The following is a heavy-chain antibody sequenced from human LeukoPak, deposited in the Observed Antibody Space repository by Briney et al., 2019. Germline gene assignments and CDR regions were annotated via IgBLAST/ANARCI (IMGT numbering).Heavy chain of an antibody. Sequence: ASVKVSCKASGYTFTSYYMHWVRQAPGQGLEWMGIINPSGGSTSYAQKFQGRVTMTRDTSTSTVYMELSSLRSEDTAVYYCAREQYYYDSSGYPCFDYWGQGTLVTVSS. CDR3: AREQYYYDSSGYPCFDY. CDR2: INPSGGST. V-gene: IGHV1-46*01. D-gene: IGHD3-22*01. J-gene: IGHJ4*02. CDR1: GYTFTSYY.